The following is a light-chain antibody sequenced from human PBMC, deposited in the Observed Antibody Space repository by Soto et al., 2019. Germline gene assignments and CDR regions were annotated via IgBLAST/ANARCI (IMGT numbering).Light chain of an antibody. CDR2: EVH. CDR1: SSYVGTYSL. J-gene: IGLJ1*01. Sequence: QSALAQPRSVSGSPGQSVTLSCTGASSYVGTYSLASWYQQHPGKAPKVVIYEVHKRPSGVPDRFSGSTSVNTASLTISGLQTDDEADYCCCLYVGATTYVFGTGTKVTVL. V-gene: IGLV2-23*02. CDR3: CLYVGATTYV.